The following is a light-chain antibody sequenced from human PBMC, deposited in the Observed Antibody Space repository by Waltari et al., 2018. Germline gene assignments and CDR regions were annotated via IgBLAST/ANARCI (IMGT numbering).Light chain of an antibody. CDR3: QQHGTLPAT. CDR1: QTVGRSS. Sequence: EIVLTQSPGTASLYPGERVTLSCRASQTVGRSSLAWYQQKPGQAPRLVIYRASRRATGIPDRFSGSWSGTDFSLTISRLEPEDFAVYYCQQHGTLPATFGQGTKVEIK. V-gene: IGKV3-20*01. CDR2: RAS. J-gene: IGKJ1*01.